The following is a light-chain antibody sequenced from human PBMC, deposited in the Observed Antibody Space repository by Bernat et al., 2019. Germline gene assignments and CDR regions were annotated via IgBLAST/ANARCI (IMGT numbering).Light chain of an antibody. V-gene: IGKV1-6*01. CDR3: LQDYNYPRT. J-gene: IGKJ1*01. CDR2: AAS. Sequence: AIQMTQSPSSLSASVGDRVTITCRASQGIGSDLGWYQQKPGKAPQLLIYAASSLHSGVPSRFSGSASGTDFTLTISSLQPEDFATYYCLQDYNYPRTFGQGTKVESK. CDR1: QGIGSD.